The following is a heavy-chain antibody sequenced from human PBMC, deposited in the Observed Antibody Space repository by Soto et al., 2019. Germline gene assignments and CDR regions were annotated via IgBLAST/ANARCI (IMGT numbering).Heavy chain of an antibody. CDR1: GFTFSSYS. CDR2: ISSSSSTI. J-gene: IGHJ3*02. CDR3: ARDEWCSGGFCCYLAFEI. Sequence: EVQLVESGGGLVQPGGSLRLSCAASGFTFSSYSMNWVRQAPGKGLEWVSYISSSSSTIYYADSVKGRFTISRDNAKNSLYLQMNSLRDEDAGGYYCARDEWCSGGFCCYLAFEIWGQGTMVTVSS. V-gene: IGHV3-48*02. D-gene: IGHD2-15*01.